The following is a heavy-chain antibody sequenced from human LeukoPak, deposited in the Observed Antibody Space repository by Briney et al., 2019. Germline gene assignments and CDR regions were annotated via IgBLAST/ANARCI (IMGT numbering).Heavy chain of an antibody. D-gene: IGHD1-14*01. CDR2: INSDGSST. CDR1: GFTFSSYW. J-gene: IGHJ4*02. CDR3: ARDSGITDFDY. V-gene: IGHV3-74*01. Sequence: PGGSLRLSCAASGFTFSSYWMHWVRQAPGKGLVWVSRINSDGSSTSYADSVKGRFTISRDNGKNTLYLQMNNLRAEDTAVYYCARDSGITDFDYWGQGTLVTVSS.